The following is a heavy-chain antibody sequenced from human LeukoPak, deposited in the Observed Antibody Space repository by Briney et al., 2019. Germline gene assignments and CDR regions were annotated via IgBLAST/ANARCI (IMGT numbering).Heavy chain of an antibody. Sequence: PSETLSLTCTVSGGSISSYYWSWIRQPAGKGLEWIGRIYTSGSTNYNPSLKSRVTISVDTSKNQFSLKLGSVTAADTAVYYCARDFGYCSSTSCRIYYYYGMDVWGQGTTVTVSS. CDR2: IYTSGST. D-gene: IGHD2-2*01. V-gene: IGHV4-4*07. CDR1: GGSISSYY. CDR3: ARDFGYCSSTSCRIYYYYGMDV. J-gene: IGHJ6*02.